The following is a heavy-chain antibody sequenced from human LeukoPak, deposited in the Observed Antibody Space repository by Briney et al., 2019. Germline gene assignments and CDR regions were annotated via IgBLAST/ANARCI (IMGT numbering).Heavy chain of an antibody. V-gene: IGHV4-4*07. CDR1: GGSISSYY. J-gene: IGHJ4*02. Sequence: SETLSLTCSVSGGSISSYYWSWIRQPAGKGLEWIGRIYTSGSTNYNPSLKSRVTISVDKSKIQFSLKLSSVTAADTAVYYCARGRPGGMVTVFGYWGQGTLVTVSP. CDR2: IYTSGST. D-gene: IGHD5-18*01. CDR3: ARGRPGGMVTVFGY.